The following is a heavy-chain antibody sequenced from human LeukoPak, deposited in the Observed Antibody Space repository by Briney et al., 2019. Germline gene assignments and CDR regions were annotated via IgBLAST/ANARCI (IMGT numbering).Heavy chain of an antibody. CDR2: MNPNSGNT. V-gene: IGHV1-8*03. CDR1: GYTFTGYY. J-gene: IGHJ4*02. D-gene: IGHD3-3*01. CDR3: ARGRSILRFLEWSAGTNYFDY. Sequence: ASVKVSCKASGYTFTGYYMHWVRQAPGQGLEWMGWMNPNSGNTGYAQKFQGRVTITRNTSISTAYMELSSLRSEDTAVYYCARGRSILRFLEWSAGTNYFDYWGQGTLVTVSS.